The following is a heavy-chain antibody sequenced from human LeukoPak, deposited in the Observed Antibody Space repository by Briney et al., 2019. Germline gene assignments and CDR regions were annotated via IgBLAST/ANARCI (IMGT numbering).Heavy chain of an antibody. CDR1: GGTFSSYA. CDR2: IIPIIGTA. D-gene: IGHD5-24*01. CDR3: ARGGERDGYIHGRSFDY. V-gene: IGHV1-69*13. J-gene: IGHJ4*02. Sequence: SVKVSCKASGGTFSSYAISWVRQAPEQGLEWMGGIIPIIGTANYAQKFQGRVTITADESTSTAYMELSSLRSEDTAVYYCARGGERDGYIHGRSFDYWGQGTLVTVSS.